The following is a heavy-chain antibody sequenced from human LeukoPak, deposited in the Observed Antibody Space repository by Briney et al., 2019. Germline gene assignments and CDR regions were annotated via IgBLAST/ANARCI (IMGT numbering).Heavy chain of an antibody. CDR1: GFVFSTYA. J-gene: IGHJ4*02. D-gene: IGHD6-13*01. CDR3: AKLRWAVAAGNDGIFDY. CDR2: VSDSGGST. Sequence: GGSLRLSCAASGFVFSTYAMGWVRQAPGNGLEWVSSVSDSGGSTYNAESVKGRFTISRDNSKNTLYLQMNSLRAEDTAVYCCAKLRWAVAAGNDGIFDYWGQGTLVTVSS. V-gene: IGHV3-23*01.